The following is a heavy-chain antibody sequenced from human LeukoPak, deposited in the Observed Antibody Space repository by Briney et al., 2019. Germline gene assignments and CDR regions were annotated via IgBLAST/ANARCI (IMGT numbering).Heavy chain of an antibody. CDR2: INQSGST. J-gene: IGHJ6*03. Sequence: SETLSLTCAVYSGSFSGYYWSWIRQPPGKGLEWIGDINQSGSTNYNPSLKSRVTISVDTSKNHFSLKLSSVTAADTAVYYCARTTEAHSWRTRYYDYYMDVWGKGTTVTVSS. CDR3: ARTTEAHSWRTRYYDYYMDV. D-gene: IGHD6-13*01. CDR1: SGSFSGYY. V-gene: IGHV4-34*01.